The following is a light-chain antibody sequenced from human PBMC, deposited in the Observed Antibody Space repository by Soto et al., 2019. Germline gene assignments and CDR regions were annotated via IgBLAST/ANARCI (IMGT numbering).Light chain of an antibody. CDR2: GAS. CDR1: QSIRYY. V-gene: IGKV1-5*01. J-gene: IGKJ1*01. Sequence: DIQLTQSPPTLSASVGDRVTITCRASQSIRYYLAWYQQMPGKAPKLLIYGASSLQSGVPSRFSGSVSGTEFTLTISSLQPDDFATYFCQHHNSYSQTFCQGTKVEIK. CDR3: QHHNSYSQT.